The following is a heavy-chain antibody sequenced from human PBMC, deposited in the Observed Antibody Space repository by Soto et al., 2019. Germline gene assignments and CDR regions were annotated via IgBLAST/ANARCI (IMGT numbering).Heavy chain of an antibody. V-gene: IGHV4-34*01. CDR3: ARGPLYYGSGSYYKPHYYYYMDV. CDR2: INHSGST. D-gene: IGHD3-10*01. CDR1: GGSFSGYY. J-gene: IGHJ6*03. Sequence: SETLSLTCAVYGGSFSGYYWSWIRQPPGKGLEWIGEINHSGSTNYNPSLKSRVTISVDTSKNQFSLKLSSVTAADTAVYYCARGPLYYGSGSYYKPHYYYYMDVWGKGTTVTVSS.